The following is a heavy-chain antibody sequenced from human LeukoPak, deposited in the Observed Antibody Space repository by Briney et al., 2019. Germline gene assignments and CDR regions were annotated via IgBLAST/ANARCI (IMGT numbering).Heavy chain of an antibody. J-gene: IGHJ4*02. V-gene: IGHV4-39*01. D-gene: IGHD6-6*01. CDR1: GGSISSSSYY. CDR3: PLLIIDSSSRDS. CDR2: IYYSGST. Sequence: SETLSLTCTVSGGSISSSSYYWGWIRQPPGKGLEWIGSIYYSGSTYYNPSLKSRVTISVDTSKNQFSLKLSSVTAADTAVYYCPLLIIDSSSRDSWGQGTLVTVSS.